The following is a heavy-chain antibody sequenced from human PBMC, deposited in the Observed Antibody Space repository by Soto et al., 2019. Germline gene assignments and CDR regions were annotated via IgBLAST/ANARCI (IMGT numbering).Heavy chain of an antibody. CDR1: GDSLSSNSAG. Sequence: PSQALSLTCAISGDSLSSNSAGCNWVRQSGSGGLGWLGMTCYRSKWYNKYEVSVNSPITINTDTSRNQFSLQRTSVTPEDTAVYYCARDIDFGYWGRGTQVTVSS. V-gene: IGHV6-1*01. CDR3: ARDIDFGY. CDR2: TCYRSKWYN. J-gene: IGHJ4*02.